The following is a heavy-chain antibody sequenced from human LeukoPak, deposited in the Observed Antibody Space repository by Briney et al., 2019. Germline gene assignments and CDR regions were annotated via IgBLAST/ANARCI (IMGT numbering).Heavy chain of an antibody. Sequence: GGSLRLSCAASGFTFSSYSMNWVRQAPGKGLEWVSGINWNGGSTGYADSVKGRFTISRDNAKNSLYLQMNSLRAEDTALYHCARGGYYGSGSYRVDLDYWGQGTLVTVSS. D-gene: IGHD3-10*01. J-gene: IGHJ4*02. CDR3: ARGGYYGSGSYRVDLDY. V-gene: IGHV3-20*01. CDR2: INWNGGST. CDR1: GFTFSSYS.